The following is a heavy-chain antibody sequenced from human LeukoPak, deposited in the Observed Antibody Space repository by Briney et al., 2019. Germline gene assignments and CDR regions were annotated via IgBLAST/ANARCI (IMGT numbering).Heavy chain of an antibody. J-gene: IGHJ2*01. Sequence: SETLSLTCTVSGGSISSGGYYWSWIRQPPGKGLEWIGYIYHSGSTYYNPSLKSRVTISVDRSKNQFSLKLSSVTAADTAVYYCASVHSSDWYFDLWGRGTLVTVSS. CDR2: IYHSGST. CDR1: GGSISSGGYY. CDR3: ASVHSSDWYFDL. V-gene: IGHV4-30-2*02. D-gene: IGHD6-19*01.